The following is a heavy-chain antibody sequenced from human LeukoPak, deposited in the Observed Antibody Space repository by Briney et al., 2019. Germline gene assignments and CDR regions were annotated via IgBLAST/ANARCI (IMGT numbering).Heavy chain of an antibody. CDR3: ARLQGAIWFGESPHFDY. V-gene: IGHV4-59*08. CDR1: GGSISSYY. J-gene: IGHJ4*02. D-gene: IGHD3-10*01. CDR2: IYYSGST. Sequence: SETLSLTCTVSGGSISSYYWSWIRQPPGKGLEWIGYIYYSGSTNYNPSLKSRVTISVDTSKNQFSLKLSSVTAADTAVYYCARLQGAIWFGESPHFDYWGQGTLVTVSS.